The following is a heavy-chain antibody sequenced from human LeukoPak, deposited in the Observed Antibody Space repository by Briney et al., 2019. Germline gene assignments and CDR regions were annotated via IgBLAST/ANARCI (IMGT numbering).Heavy chain of an antibody. Sequence: GGSLRLSCAASGFTFSSYAMRWVRQAPGKGLEWVAVISYDGSNKYYADSVKGRFTISRDNSKNTLYLQMNSLRAEDTAVYYCARAYSGYDPWGPMCDYWGQGTLVTVSS. D-gene: IGHD5-12*01. CDR2: ISYDGSNK. CDR3: ARAYSGYDPWGPMCDY. CDR1: GFTFSSYA. J-gene: IGHJ4*02. V-gene: IGHV3-30-3*01.